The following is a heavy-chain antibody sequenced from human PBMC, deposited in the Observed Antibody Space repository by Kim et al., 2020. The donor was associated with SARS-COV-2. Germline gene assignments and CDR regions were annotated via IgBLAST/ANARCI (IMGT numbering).Heavy chain of an antibody. CDR3: ARRIAAAGRDNWFDP. V-gene: IGHV5-51*01. D-gene: IGHD6-13*01. CDR2: IYPGDSDT. CDR1: GYSFTSYW. Sequence: GESLKISCKGSGYSFTSYWIGWVRQMPGKGLEWMGIIYPGDSDTRYSPSFQGQVTISADKSISTAYLQWSSLKASDTAMYYCARRIAAAGRDNWFDPWGQGTLVTVSS. J-gene: IGHJ5*02.